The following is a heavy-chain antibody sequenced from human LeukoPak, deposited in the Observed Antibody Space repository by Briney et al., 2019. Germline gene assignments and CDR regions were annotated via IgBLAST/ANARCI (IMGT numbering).Heavy chain of an antibody. J-gene: IGHJ4*02. V-gene: IGHV4-39*07. CDR2: IYYSGST. D-gene: IGHD6-19*01. CDR3: AREGGIAVVPFDY. Sequence: SETLSLTCTVSGGSISSSSYYWGWIRQPPGKGLEWIGSIYYSGSTYYNPSLKSRVTISVDTSKNQFSLKLSSVTAADTAVYYCAREGGIAVVPFDYWGQGTLVTVSS. CDR1: GGSISSSSYY.